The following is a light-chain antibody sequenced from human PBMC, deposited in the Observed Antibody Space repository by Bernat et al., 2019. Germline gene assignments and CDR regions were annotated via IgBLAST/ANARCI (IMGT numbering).Light chain of an antibody. CDR2: DAS. CDR3: QQHESLPVT. CDR1: QDISRY. J-gene: IGKJ4*01. V-gene: IGKV1-33*01. Sequence: DIQMTQSPSSLSASVGDRVTITCQASQDISRYLNWYQHKSGKAPKLLIYDASILEMGVPSRFSARGSGIEFSLTISSLQPADIAVYYCQQHESLPVTFGGGTKVEI.